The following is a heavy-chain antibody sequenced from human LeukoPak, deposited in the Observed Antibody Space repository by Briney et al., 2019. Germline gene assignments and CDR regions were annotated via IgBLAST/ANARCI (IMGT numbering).Heavy chain of an antibody. CDR3: AKSLLGAVAGFDY. CDR2: ISGSGGST. CDR1: GFTFSSYA. D-gene: IGHD6-19*01. J-gene: IGHJ4*02. Sequence: GGSLRLSCAASGFTFSSYAMSWVRQAPGKGLEGVSAISGSGGSTYYADSVKGRFTISRDNSKNTLYLQMNSLRAEDTAVYYCAKSLLGAVAGFDYWGQGTLVTVSS. V-gene: IGHV3-23*01.